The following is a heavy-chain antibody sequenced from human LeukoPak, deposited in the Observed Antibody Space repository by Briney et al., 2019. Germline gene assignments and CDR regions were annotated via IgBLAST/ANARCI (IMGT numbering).Heavy chain of an antibody. Sequence: GGSLRLSCAASGFTFSSYGMHWVRQAPGKGLEWVAFIRYDGSNKYYADSVKGRFTISRDNSKNTLYQQMNSLRAEDTAVYYCAKDRGELRGLYYFDYWGQGTLVTVSS. CDR1: GFTFSSYG. CDR3: AKDRGELRGLYYFDY. D-gene: IGHD1-26*01. J-gene: IGHJ4*02. V-gene: IGHV3-30*02. CDR2: IRYDGSNK.